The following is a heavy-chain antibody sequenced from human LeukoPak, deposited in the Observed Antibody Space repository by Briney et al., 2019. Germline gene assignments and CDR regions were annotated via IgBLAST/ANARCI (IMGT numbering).Heavy chain of an antibody. CDR2: IYHSGST. J-gene: IGHJ5*02. CDR1: GYSISSGYY. Sequence: PSETLSLTCAVSGYSISSGYYWGWIRQPPGKGLEWIGSIYHSGSTYYNPSLKSRVTISVDTSKNQFSLKLSSVTAADTAVYYCARAVGYYYDSSGYHYWFDPWGQGTLVTVSS. CDR3: ARAVGYYYDSSGYHYWFDP. D-gene: IGHD3-22*01. V-gene: IGHV4-38-2*01.